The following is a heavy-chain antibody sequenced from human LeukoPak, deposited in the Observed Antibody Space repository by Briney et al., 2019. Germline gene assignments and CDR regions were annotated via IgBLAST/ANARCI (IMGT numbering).Heavy chain of an antibody. D-gene: IGHD3-10*01. V-gene: IGHV4-59*08. CDR1: GGSISNYY. J-gene: IGHJ4*02. CDR2: IYYSGST. CDR3: AKSFSGTYPGLDH. Sequence: SETLSLTCNVSGGSISNYYWSWIRQPPGKGLEWIGYIYYSGSTNYSPSFKSRVTISIDTSKNQFSLKLGSVTAADTAVYYCAKSFSGTYPGLDHWGQGTLVAVSS.